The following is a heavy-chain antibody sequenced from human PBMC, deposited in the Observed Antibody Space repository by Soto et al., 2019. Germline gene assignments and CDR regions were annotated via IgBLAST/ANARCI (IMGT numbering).Heavy chain of an antibody. CDR1: GYSSTSYG. V-gene: IGHV1-18*04. D-gene: IGHD3-22*01. CDR2: ISGHNGNT. J-gene: IGHJ4*02. CDR3: ARHRFNYYDDTVYYYFDY. Sequence: GASVKGSCKASGYSSTSYGISWVRQAPGQGPEWMGWISGHNGNTNHPQSLQGRVTMTTDTSRNTAYVELRSLRSDDTAVYYCARHRFNYYDDTVYYYFDYWGQGTLVTVS.